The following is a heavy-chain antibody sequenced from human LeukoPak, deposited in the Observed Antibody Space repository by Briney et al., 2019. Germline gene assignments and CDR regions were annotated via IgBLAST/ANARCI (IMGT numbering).Heavy chain of an antibody. CDR1: GFTFRSDW. CDR2: ISGDGSTT. Sequence: GGSLRLSCAASGFTFRSDWMHWGRQPPGKGPEWISRISGDGSTTTYADSVKGRFTISRDNAKNTLYLQMSSLRAEDTAVYYCARDLAYGGDYWGQGTLVTVSS. CDR3: ARDLAYGGDY. J-gene: IGHJ4*02. V-gene: IGHV3-74*01. D-gene: IGHD4-17*01.